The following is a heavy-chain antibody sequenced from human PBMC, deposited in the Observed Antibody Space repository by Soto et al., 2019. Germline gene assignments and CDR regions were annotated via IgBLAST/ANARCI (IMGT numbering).Heavy chain of an antibody. CDR2: MNPNSGNT. D-gene: IGHD6-6*01. Sequence: ASVKVSCKASGYTFTSYDINWVRQATGQGLEWMGWMNPNSGNTGYAQKFQGRVTMTRNTSISTAYMELSSLRSEDTAVYYCARGVASYSSSTRNNWFAPWGQGTLVTVSS. CDR1: GYTFTSYD. V-gene: IGHV1-8*01. J-gene: IGHJ5*02. CDR3: ARGVASYSSSTRNNWFAP.